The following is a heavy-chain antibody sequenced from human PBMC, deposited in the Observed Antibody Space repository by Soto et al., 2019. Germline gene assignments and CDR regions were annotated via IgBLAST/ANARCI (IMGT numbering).Heavy chain of an antibody. J-gene: IGHJ5*02. CDR3: AKGLQASP. Sequence: QVQLVESGGGVVQPGRSLRLSCAASGFTCSSYGMHWVRQAPGKGLEWVAVISYDGSNKYYADSVKGRFTISRDNSKNTLYLQMNSLRAEDTAVYYCAKGLQASPWGQGTLVTVSS. V-gene: IGHV3-30*18. CDR1: GFTCSSYG. CDR2: ISYDGSNK.